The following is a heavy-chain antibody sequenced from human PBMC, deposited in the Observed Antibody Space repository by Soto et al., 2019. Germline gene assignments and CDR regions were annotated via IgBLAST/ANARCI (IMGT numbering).Heavy chain of an antibody. J-gene: IGHJ4*02. V-gene: IGHV3-74*03. CDR2: MTGDGRTT. CDR1: GYTFDDYL. Sequence: GGCLRLSCAASGYTFDDYLMHWARKPPGKGPECVSRMTGDGRTTQYVDSVKGRFTASRDNAKSTLYLQMNSLRAEDTAVYYCATAEVDYWGPGTLVTVSS. CDR3: ATAEVDY.